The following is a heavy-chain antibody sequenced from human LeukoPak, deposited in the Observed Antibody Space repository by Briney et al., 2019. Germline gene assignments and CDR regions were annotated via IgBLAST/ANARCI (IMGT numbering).Heavy chain of an antibody. Sequence: GGSLRLSCAASGFTFSSYWMSWVRQAPGKGLEWVANIKQDGSEKYYVDSVKGRFTISRDNAKNSLYLQMNSLRAEDTAVYYCARDGFSSGGDYYFDYWGQGTLVTVSS. J-gene: IGHJ4*02. CDR2: IKQDGSEK. V-gene: IGHV3-7*01. CDR3: ARDGFSSGGDYYFDY. CDR1: GFTFSSYW. D-gene: IGHD2-21*02.